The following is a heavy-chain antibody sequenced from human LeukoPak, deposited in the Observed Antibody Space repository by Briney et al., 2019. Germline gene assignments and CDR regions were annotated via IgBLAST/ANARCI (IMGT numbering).Heavy chain of an antibody. CDR2: MDFSGST. CDR1: DDSSTSNY. J-gene: IGHJ4*02. Sequence: SETLSLTCTVSDDSSTSNYWSWIRQPPGKGLEWIGYMDFSGSTNYNPSLKSRVTISLDTSKNQLPLKLRSVTAADTALYYCAGHRYSSGPFDSWGQGTLVTVSS. D-gene: IGHD5-18*01. CDR3: AGHRYSSGPFDS. V-gene: IGHV4-59*08.